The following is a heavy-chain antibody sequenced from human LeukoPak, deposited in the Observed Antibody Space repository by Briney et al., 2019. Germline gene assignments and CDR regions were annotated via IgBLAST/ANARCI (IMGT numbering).Heavy chain of an antibody. V-gene: IGHV4-59*01. CDR1: GGSISSYY. J-gene: IGHJ2*01. D-gene: IGHD3-16*01. CDR3: ARLKLGAYFDL. CDR2: IYYSGST. Sequence: SSETLSLTCTVSGGSISSYYWSWIRQPPGKGLEWIGYIYYSGSTNYNPSLKSRVTISVDTSKNQFSLKLSSVTAADTAVYYCARLKLGAYFDLWGRGTLVTVSS.